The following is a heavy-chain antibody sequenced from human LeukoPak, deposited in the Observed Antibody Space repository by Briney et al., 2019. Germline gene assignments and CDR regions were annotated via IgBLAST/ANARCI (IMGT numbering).Heavy chain of an antibody. V-gene: IGHV3-7*01. CDR1: GFTFSASW. CDR2: INEGGGLT. J-gene: IGHJ4*02. D-gene: IGHD6-19*01. CDR3: ARVGRNGWDFGH. Sequence: PGGSLRLSCAASGFTFSASWMTWVRQAPGKGLEWVTIINEGGGLTFYVDSVKGRFSISRDNSKNSLSLQMSTLRVEDTAMYYCARVGRNGWDFGHWGQGTLVTVSS.